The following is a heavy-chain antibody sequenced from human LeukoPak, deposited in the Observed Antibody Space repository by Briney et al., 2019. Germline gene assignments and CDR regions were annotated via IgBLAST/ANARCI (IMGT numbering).Heavy chain of an antibody. CDR1: GFTFNTYT. CDR3: VREYSINHSLTPAFDY. V-gene: IGHV3-21*01. D-gene: IGHD5-12*01. CDR2: ISSSSYI. Sequence: GGSLRLSCAASGFTFNTYTLNWVRQAPGQGLEWLSSISSSSYIFYADSVKGRFTISRDNAKNSLYLQMDSLSAEDTAVYYCVREYSINHSLTPAFDYWGPGTLVTVSS. J-gene: IGHJ4*02.